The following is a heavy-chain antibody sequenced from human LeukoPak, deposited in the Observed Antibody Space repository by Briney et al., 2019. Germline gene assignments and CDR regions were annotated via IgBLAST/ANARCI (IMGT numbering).Heavy chain of an antibody. CDR2: IIPIFGTA. V-gene: IGHV1-69*06. CDR3: ARDQSPFGYYDSSEDYYYGMDV. D-gene: IGHD3-22*01. J-gene: IGHJ6*02. CDR1: GGTFSSYA. Sequence: ASVKVSCKASGGTFSSYAISWVRQAPGQGLEWMGGIIPIFGTANYAQKFQGRVTITADKSTSTAYMELSSLRSEDTAVYYCARDQSPFGYYDSSEDYYYGMDVWGQGTTVTVSS.